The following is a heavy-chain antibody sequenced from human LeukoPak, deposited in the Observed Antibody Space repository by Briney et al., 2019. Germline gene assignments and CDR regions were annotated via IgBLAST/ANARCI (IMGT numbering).Heavy chain of an antibody. Sequence: QAGGSLRLSCAASGFTFSSYAMSWVRQAPGKGLEWVSAISGSGGSTYYADSVKGRFTISRDNSKNTLYLQMNSLRAEDTAVYYCANVYSSGWYVSDYWGQGTLVTVSS. CDR3: ANVYSSGWYVSDY. V-gene: IGHV3-23*01. CDR1: GFTFSSYA. J-gene: IGHJ4*02. D-gene: IGHD6-19*01. CDR2: ISGSGGST.